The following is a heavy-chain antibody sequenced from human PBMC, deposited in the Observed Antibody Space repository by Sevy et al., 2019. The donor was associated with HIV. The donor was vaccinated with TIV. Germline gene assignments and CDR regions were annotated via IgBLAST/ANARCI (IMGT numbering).Heavy chain of an antibody. CDR1: GFTFSSYE. J-gene: IGHJ4*02. CDR2: ISSSGSTI. D-gene: IGHD5-12*01. CDR3: ARDDRGYSGYDRGNFDY. V-gene: IGHV3-48*03. Sequence: GGSLRLSCAASGFTFSSYEMNWVRQAPGKGLEWVSYISSSGSTIYYADSVKGRFTISRDNAKNSLYLQRNSLRAEDTAVYYCARDDRGYSGYDRGNFDYWGQGTLVTVSS.